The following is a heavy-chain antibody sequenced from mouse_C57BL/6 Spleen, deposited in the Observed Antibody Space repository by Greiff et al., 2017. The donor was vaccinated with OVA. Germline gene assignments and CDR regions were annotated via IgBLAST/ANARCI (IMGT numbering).Heavy chain of an antibody. D-gene: IGHD2-12*01. V-gene: IGHV1-69*01. CDR2: IDPSDSYT. CDR3: ARGELPFAY. J-gene: IGHJ3*01. CDR1: GYTFTSYW. Sequence: QVQLQQPGAELVMPGASVKLSCKASGYTFTSYWMHWVKQRPGPGLEWIGEIDPSDSYTNYNQKFKGKSTLTVDKSSSTAYMQLSSLTSEDSAVYYCARGELPFAYWGQGTLVTVSA.